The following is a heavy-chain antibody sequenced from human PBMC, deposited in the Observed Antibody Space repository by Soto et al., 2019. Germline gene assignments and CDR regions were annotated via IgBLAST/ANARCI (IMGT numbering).Heavy chain of an antibody. CDR3: AKDPFLDY. V-gene: IGHV3-30*18. Sequence: VQLLESGGGLVQPGGSLRLSCAASGFTFSSYGMHWVRQAPGKGLEWVAVISYDGSNKYYADSVKGRFTISRDNSKNTLYLQMNSLRAEDTAVYYCAKDPFLDYWGQGTLVTVSS. J-gene: IGHJ4*02. CDR1: GFTFSSYG. CDR2: ISYDGSNK.